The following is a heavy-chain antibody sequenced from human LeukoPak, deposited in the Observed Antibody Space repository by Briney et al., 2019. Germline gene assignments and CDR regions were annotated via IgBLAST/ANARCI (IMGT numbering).Heavy chain of an antibody. CDR2: ISASGST. Sequence: SETLSLTCSVSGQSIGSYFWSWIRHPAGKGLEWIGRISASGSTYYSPSLKSRVSMSVDKSKDQFSLNLTSLSAADTAIYYCARDEVYGELYYWGEGTLVSVSS. CDR3: ARDEVYGELYY. D-gene: IGHD3-10*01. V-gene: IGHV4-4*07. CDR1: GQSIGSYF. J-gene: IGHJ4*02.